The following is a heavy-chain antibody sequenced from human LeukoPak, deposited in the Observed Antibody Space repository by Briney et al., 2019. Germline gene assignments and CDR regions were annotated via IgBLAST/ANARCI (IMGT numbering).Heavy chain of an antibody. CDR2: IHHSGST. Sequence: PSETLSLTCIVSGYSISSGYYWGWIRQPPGKGLEWIGNIHHSGSTYYNPSLKCRVTISVDTSKNQLSLKLSSVTAADTAVYYCARVAAGIGFFQHWGQGTLVTVSS. D-gene: IGHD6-13*01. J-gene: IGHJ1*01. CDR1: GYSISSGYY. V-gene: IGHV4-38-2*02. CDR3: ARVAAGIGFFQH.